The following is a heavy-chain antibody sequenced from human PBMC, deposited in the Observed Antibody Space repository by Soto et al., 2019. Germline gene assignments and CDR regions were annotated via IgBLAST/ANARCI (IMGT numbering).Heavy chain of an antibody. Sequence: QVQLQESGPGLVKPSETLSLTCTVSGGSISSYYWSWIRQPPGKGLEWIGYIYYSGSTKYNPSLNSLESRSVATSKNHFSLKLSSVTAADTAVYYCARVYCSSTSCYDYWGQRTLVTVSS. J-gene: IGHJ4*02. D-gene: IGHD2-2*01. CDR1: GGSISSYY. CDR3: ARVYCSSTSCYDY. CDR2: IYYSGST. V-gene: IGHV4-59*01.